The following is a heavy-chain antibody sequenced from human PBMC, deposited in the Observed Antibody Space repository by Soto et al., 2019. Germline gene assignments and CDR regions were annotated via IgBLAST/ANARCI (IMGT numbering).Heavy chain of an antibody. J-gene: IGHJ4*02. CDR2: INHDGSKT. Sequence: GGSLRLSCATSQFSFSSYWMHWVRQVPGKGPAWVSRINHDGSKTEYADSVKGRFTISRDNTNNTLYLQMNSLRVEDTAMYYCVREPWGFSGTWYDYWGQGTLVTVSS. CDR3: VREPWGFSGTWYDY. CDR1: QFSFSSYW. V-gene: IGHV3-74*01. D-gene: IGHD6-13*01.